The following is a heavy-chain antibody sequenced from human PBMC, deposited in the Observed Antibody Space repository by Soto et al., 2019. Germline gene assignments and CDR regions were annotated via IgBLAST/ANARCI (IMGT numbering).Heavy chain of an antibody. J-gene: IGHJ4*02. CDR1: GGSITSGGHY. CDR3: ARVYCTNGVCYAGSDFYFDS. CDR2: IYYSGST. Sequence: QVQLQESGPGLVKPSHNLSLTCSVSGGSITSGGHYWSWVRQHPGKGLEWIGYIYYSGSTYYNPYLKSRLIISVDTSKNQFSLKLSSVTAADTAVYYCARVYCTNGVCYAGSDFYFDSWGQGSLVTVSS. D-gene: IGHD2-8*01. V-gene: IGHV4-31*03.